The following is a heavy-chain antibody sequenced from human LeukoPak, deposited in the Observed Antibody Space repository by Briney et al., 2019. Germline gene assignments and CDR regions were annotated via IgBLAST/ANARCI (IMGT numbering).Heavy chain of an antibody. CDR2: ISSSSSYI. CDR3: ARDRSYSSSAFDI. CDR1: GFTFSSYS. D-gene: IGHD6-6*01. Sequence: GGSLRLSCAAPGFTFSSYSMNWVRQAPGKGLEWVSSISSSSSYIYYADSVKGRFTISRDNAKNSLYLQMNSLRAEDTAVYYCARDRSYSSSAFDIWGQGTMVTVSS. V-gene: IGHV3-21*01. J-gene: IGHJ3*02.